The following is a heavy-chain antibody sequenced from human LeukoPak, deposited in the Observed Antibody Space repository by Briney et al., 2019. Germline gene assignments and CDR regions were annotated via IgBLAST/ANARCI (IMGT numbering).Heavy chain of an antibody. D-gene: IGHD6-13*01. CDR2: IYYSGST. CDR3: ARIIAAAGYAFDI. CDR1: GGSISSSSYY. J-gene: IGHJ3*02. Sequence: SATLSLTCTVSGGSISSSSYYWGWIRQPPGKGLEWIGSIYYSGSTYYNPSLKSRVTISVDTSKNQFSLKLSSVTAADTAVYYCARIIAAAGYAFDIWGQGTMVTVSS. V-gene: IGHV4-39*01.